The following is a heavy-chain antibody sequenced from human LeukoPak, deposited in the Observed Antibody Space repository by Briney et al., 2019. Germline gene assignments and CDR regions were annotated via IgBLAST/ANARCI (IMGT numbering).Heavy chain of an antibody. CDR2: IKQDGSEK. Sequence: AGVSLRLSCAASGITFSCYWMSWVRQAPGKGLEWVANIKQDGSEKYYVDSVKGRFTISRDNAKNSLHLQMNSLRAEDTAVYYCARDNMITFGGVIVYLDYWGQGTLVTVSS. D-gene: IGHD3-16*02. CDR3: ARDNMITFGGVIVYLDY. CDR1: GITFSCYW. J-gene: IGHJ4*02. V-gene: IGHV3-7*01.